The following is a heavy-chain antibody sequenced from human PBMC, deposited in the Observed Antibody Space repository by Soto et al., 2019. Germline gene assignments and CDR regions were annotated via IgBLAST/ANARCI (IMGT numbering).Heavy chain of an antibody. CDR1: GYTKDSYY. CDR3: AASPSFWQNYYYAAMAV. V-gene: IGHV1-46*02. Sequence: GASVEVCCKEPGYTKDSYYMQWVRQETKQGLEWMGITNPSGGSTSYAQKFQGRVTMTRDTSTSTIYMDFSGLRSEDTAVYYCAASPSFWQNYYYAAMAVWGQGTTVTVSS. J-gene: IGHJ6*02. CDR2: TNPSGGST.